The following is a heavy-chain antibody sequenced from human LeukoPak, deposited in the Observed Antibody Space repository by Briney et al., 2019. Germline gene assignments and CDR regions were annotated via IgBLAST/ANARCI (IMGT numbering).Heavy chain of an antibody. CDR2: IYYSGST. Sequence: PSETLSLTCTVSGGSISSSSYYWGWIRQPPGKGLEWIGSIYYSGSTYYNPSLKSRVTISVGTSKNQFSLKLSSVTAADTAVYYYATSIAAAGGSLDYWGQGTLVTVSS. V-gene: IGHV4-39*07. CDR3: ATSIAAAGGSLDY. CDR1: GGSISSSSYY. J-gene: IGHJ4*02. D-gene: IGHD6-13*01.